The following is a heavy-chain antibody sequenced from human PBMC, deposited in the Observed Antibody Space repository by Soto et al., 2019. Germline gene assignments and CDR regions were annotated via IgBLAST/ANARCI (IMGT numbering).Heavy chain of an antibody. J-gene: IGHJ5*02. CDR1: GGTLSSYA. CDR2: IIPIFGTA. D-gene: IGHD6-13*01. Sequence: ASVKVSCKASGGTLSSYAISWVRQAPGQGLEWMGGIIPIFGTANYAQKFQGRVTITADKTTSTAYMELSSLRSEDTAVYYCARDSRRIAAAGLREYNWLDPWGQGTLVTVSS. V-gene: IGHV1-69*06. CDR3: ARDSRRIAAAGLREYNWLDP.